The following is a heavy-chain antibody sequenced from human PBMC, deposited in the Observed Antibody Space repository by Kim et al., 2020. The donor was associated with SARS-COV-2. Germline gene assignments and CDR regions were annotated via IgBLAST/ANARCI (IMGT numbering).Heavy chain of an antibody. V-gene: IGHV3-23*01. D-gene: IGHD6-19*01. J-gene: IGHJ4*02. CDR2: VNTGGNA. CDR3: AKDHPSSGWPTFDS. CDR1: GFTFSRYA. Sequence: GGSLRLSCAASGFTFSRYAMSWVRQAPGKGPEWIAAVNTGGNAYYANSAKGRFTVSRDNNRNTLDLQMNSLTAEDTALYFCAKDHPSSGWPTFDSWGQGTLVTVPS.